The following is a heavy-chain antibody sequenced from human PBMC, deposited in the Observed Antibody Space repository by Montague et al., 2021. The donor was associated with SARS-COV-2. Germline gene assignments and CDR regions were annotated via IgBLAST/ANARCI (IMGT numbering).Heavy chain of an antibody. CDR1: GGSIGAYY. Sequence: SETLSFTCTASGGSIGAYYWSWIRQPPGKGLEWIGYIDNSGSTNHNPSLESRVTMSVDTSKNQFSLKLNSVTAADTAVYYCARHGGNDAFDIWGRGTMVTVSS. D-gene: IGHD4-23*01. CDR2: IDNSGST. V-gene: IGHV4-59*01. CDR3: ARHGGNDAFDI. J-gene: IGHJ3*02.